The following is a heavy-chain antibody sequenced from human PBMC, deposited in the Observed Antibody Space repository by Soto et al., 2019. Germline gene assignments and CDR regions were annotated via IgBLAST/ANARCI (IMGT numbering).Heavy chain of an antibody. CDR1: GGSISSYY. Sequence: SETLSLTCTVSGGSISSYYWSWIRQPPGKGLEWIGYIYYSGSTNYNPSLKSRVTISVDTSKNQFSLKLSSVTAADTAVYYCASQRRPQYYYGMDVWGQGTTVTVSS. D-gene: IGHD6-25*01. J-gene: IGHJ6*02. V-gene: IGHV4-59*01. CDR2: IYYSGST. CDR3: ASQRRPQYYYGMDV.